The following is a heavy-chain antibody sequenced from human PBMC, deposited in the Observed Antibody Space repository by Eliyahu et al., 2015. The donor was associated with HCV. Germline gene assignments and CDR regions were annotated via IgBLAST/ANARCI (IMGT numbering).Heavy chain of an antibody. Sequence: QVQLQESGPGLVKPSXTLSLTCTVXGGSXTTYYWSWIRXPPGKGLEWIGYIYYSGSTNYNPSLKSRVTMSIDTSKNQFSLRLTSVTAADTAVYYCSSGGGGIAVAGTGGWFDPWGQGTPVTVSS. CDR2: IYYSGST. CDR1: GGSXTTYY. V-gene: IGHV4-59*01. D-gene: IGHD6-19*01. J-gene: IGHJ5*02. CDR3: SSGGGGIAVAGTGGWFDP.